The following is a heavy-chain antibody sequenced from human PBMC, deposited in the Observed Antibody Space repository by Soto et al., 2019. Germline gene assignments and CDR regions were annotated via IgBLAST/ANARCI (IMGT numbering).Heavy chain of an antibody. CDR2: IYPGDSDT. CDR1: GYRFTTYW. CDR3: ARLPTLTGDYYYYMDV. Sequence: GESLKISCKGSGYRFTTYWIGWVRQMPGKGLEWMGIIYPGDSDTRYSPSFQGQVTISADKSISTAYLQWTSLKASDTAMYYCARLPTLTGDYYYYMDVWGKGTTVSVSS. V-gene: IGHV5-51*01. J-gene: IGHJ6*03.